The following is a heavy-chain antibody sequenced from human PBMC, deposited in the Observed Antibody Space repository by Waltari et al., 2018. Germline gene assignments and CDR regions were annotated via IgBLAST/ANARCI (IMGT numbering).Heavy chain of an antibody. Sequence: QVQLVESGGGVVQPGGSLRLSCAASGFTFSSYGMHWVRQAPGKGLAWVAFIRYDGSNKYYADSVKGRFTISRDNSKNTLYLQMNSLRAEDTAVYYCAKDSTMTTVTTFDYWGQGTLVTVSS. CDR2: IRYDGSNK. D-gene: IGHD4-17*01. J-gene: IGHJ4*02. CDR1: GFTFSSYG. CDR3: AKDSTMTTVTTFDY. V-gene: IGHV3-30*02.